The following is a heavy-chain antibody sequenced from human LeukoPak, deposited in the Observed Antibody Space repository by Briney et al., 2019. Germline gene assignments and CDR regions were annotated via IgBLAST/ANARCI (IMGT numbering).Heavy chain of an antibody. CDR2: ISYDGSNK. D-gene: IGHD3-3*01. CDR3: ARERGGKWSGYYENWFDP. V-gene: IGHV3-30-3*01. CDR1: GFTFSTYA. Sequence: PGGSLRLSCAASGFTFSTYAMHWVRQAPGKGLEWVAVISYDGSNKYYADSVKGRFTISRDNSKNTLYLQMNSLRAEDTAVYYCARERGGKWSGYYENWFDPWGQGTLVTVSS. J-gene: IGHJ5*02.